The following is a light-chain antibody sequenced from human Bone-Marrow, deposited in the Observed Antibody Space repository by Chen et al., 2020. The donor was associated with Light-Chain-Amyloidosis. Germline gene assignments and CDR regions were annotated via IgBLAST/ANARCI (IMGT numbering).Light chain of an antibody. CDR3: QSADSSGTYEVI. Sequence: SYELTQPPSVSVSPGQTARITCSGNDLPTKYAYWYQRKPGQAPLLVIHRDTERPSGFSERFSGSSSGTTATLTISGVQAEDEADYHCQSADSSGTYEVIFGGGTKLPVL. CDR1: DLPTKY. CDR2: RDT. V-gene: IGLV3-25*03. J-gene: IGLJ2*01.